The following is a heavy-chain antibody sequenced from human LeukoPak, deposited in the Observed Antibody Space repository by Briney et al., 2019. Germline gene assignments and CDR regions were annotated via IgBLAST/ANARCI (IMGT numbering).Heavy chain of an antibody. CDR1: GGSISSYY. J-gene: IGHJ6*03. CDR3: AREGGGYSYGYYYYYYMDV. CDR2: IYYSGSN. D-gene: IGHD5-18*01. Sequence: SETLSLTCTVSGGSISSYYWSWIRQPPGKGLEWIGYIYYSGSNNYNPSLKSRVTISVDTSKNQFSLKLSSVTAADTAEYYCAREGGGYSYGYYYYYYMDVWGKGTTVTVSS. V-gene: IGHV4-59*01.